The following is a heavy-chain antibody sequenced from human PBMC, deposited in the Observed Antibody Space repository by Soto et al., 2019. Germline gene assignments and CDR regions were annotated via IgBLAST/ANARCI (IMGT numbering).Heavy chain of an antibody. Sequence: ELQLVASGGGLVQPGGSLRLSCAASGFTVSNNYVRGVRQAPGKGLEWVALIFSNGDTRYADSVKGRFTISRDSSSNTLYLQRNSLRVEDTAVYYCARDGTYNWVGGQGIHVTVSS. CDR3: ARDGTYNWV. J-gene: IGHJ4*02. V-gene: IGHV3-66*01. D-gene: IGHD1-1*01. CDR1: GFTVSNNY. CDR2: IFSNGDT.